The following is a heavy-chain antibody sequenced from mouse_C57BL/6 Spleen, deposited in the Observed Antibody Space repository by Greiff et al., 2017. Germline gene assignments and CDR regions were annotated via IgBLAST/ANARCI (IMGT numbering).Heavy chain of an antibody. D-gene: IGHD1-1*01. J-gene: IGHJ1*03. CDR3: ARDDYGSSYGYFDV. CDR1: GYTFTSYW. V-gene: IGHV1-64*01. Sequence: QVQLQQPGAELVKPGASVKLSCTASGYTFTSYWMHWVKQRPGQGLEWIGMIHPNSGSTNYTEKFKGKAKLTVDKSSSTAYMQLSSLTSEDSAVYYGARDDYGSSYGYFDVWGTGTTVTVSS. CDR2: IHPNSGST.